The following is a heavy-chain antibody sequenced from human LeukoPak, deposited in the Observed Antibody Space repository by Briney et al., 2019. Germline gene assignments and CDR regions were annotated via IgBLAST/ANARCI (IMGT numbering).Heavy chain of an antibody. CDR3: ARSGFGSGISFDL. CDR1: GYTFTSYD. V-gene: IGHV1-8*03. J-gene: IGHJ5*02. D-gene: IGHD3-10*01. Sequence: ASVKVSCKASGYTFTSYDINWVRQATGQGLEWMGWMNPNSGNTCYAQKFQGRVTITRNTSISTDYIELSSLRSEDTAVYYCARSGFGSGISFDLWGQGTLVTVSS. CDR2: MNPNSGNT.